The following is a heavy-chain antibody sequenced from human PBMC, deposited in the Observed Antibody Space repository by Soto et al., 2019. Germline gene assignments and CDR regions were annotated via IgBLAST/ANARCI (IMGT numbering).Heavy chain of an antibody. D-gene: IGHD5-18*01. CDR2: IWYDGSNK. Sequence: GGSLRLSCAASGFTFSSYGMHWVRQAPGKGLEWVAVIWYDGSNKYYADSVKGRFTISRDNSKNTLYLQMNSLRAEDTAVYYWARDGGGSDTAMVPYYFDYWGQGTLVTVSS. J-gene: IGHJ4*02. V-gene: IGHV3-33*01. CDR3: ARDGGGSDTAMVPYYFDY. CDR1: GFTFSSYG.